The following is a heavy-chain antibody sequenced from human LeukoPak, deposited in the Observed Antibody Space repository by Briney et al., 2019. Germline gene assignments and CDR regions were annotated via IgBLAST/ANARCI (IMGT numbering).Heavy chain of an antibody. CDR3: ATGGEDLMTPDY. D-gene: IGHD2-15*01. Sequence: ASVKVSCKVSGYTLTELSMHWVRQAPGKGLEWMGGFDPEDGETIYAQKFQGRVTMTEDTSTDTAYMELSSLRSEDTAVYYCATGGEDLMTPDYWGQGTLVTVSS. CDR2: FDPEDGET. J-gene: IGHJ4*02. CDR1: GYTLTELS. V-gene: IGHV1-24*01.